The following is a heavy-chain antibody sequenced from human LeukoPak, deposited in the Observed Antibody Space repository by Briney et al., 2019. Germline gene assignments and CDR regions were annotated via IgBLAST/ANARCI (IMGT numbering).Heavy chain of an antibody. CDR1: GGSFSGYY. CDR2: INHSGST. Sequence: SETLSLTCAVYGGSFSGYYWSWIRQPPGKGLEWIGEINHSGSTNYNPSLKSRVTISVDTSKNQFSLKLSSVTAADTAVYYCARFTGIAAASGIRNAFDIWGQGTMVTVSS. CDR3: ARFTGIAAASGIRNAFDI. V-gene: IGHV4-34*01. D-gene: IGHD6-13*01. J-gene: IGHJ3*02.